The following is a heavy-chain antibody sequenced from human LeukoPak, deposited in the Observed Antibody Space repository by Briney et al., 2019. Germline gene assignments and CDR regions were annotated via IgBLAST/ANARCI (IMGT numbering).Heavy chain of an antibody. Sequence: SVKVSCKASGGTFSSYAISWVRQAPGQGLEWMGRIIPIFGIANYAQKFQGRVTITADKSTSTAYMELSSLRSEDTAVYYCARDGGGADSSGYSDYWGQGTLVTVSS. CDR2: IIPIFGIA. J-gene: IGHJ4*02. V-gene: IGHV1-69*04. D-gene: IGHD3-22*01. CDR3: ARDGGGADSSGYSDY. CDR1: GGTFSSYA.